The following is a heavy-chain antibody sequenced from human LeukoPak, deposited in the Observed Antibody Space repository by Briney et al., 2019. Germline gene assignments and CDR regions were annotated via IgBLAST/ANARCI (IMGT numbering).Heavy chain of an antibody. V-gene: IGHV1-2*02. CDR1: GYTFSLYH. CDR3: ARGSAEKDYDSSGFDY. Sequence: ASVTVSFKASGYTFSLYHLHWVRQAPGQGLEWMGWINPNSGGTNYAQNFQGRVTMTRDTSISTAYMELSRLISDDTAVYYCARGSAEKDYDSSGFDYWGQGNLVTVSS. D-gene: IGHD3-22*01. CDR2: INPNSGGT. J-gene: IGHJ4*02.